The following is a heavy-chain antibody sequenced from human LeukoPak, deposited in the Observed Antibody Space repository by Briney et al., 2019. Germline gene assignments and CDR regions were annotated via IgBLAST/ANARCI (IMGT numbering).Heavy chain of an antibody. V-gene: IGHV3-21*01. J-gene: IGHJ4*02. Sequence: GGSLRLSCAASGFTFSSYSMNWVRQAPGKGLEWVSSISSSSSYIYYADSVKGRFTISRDNAKNSLYLQMNSLRAEDTAVYYCARDLPGVFGVSWGYFDYWGQGTLVTVSS. CDR2: ISSSSSYI. D-gene: IGHD3-3*01. CDR1: GFTFSSYS. CDR3: ARDLPGVFGVSWGYFDY.